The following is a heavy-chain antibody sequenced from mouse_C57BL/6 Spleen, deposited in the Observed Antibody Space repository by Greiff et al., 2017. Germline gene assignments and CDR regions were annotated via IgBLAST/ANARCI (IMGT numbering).Heavy chain of an antibody. CDR3: ASIYYDYDPSFAY. V-gene: IGHV1-64*01. Sequence: VQLQQPGAELVKPGASVKLSCKASGYTFTSYWMHWVKQRPGQGLEWIGMIHPNSGSTNYNEKFKSKATLTVDKSSSTAYMQLSSLTSEDSAVYYCASIYYDYDPSFAYWGQGTLVTVSA. J-gene: IGHJ3*01. CDR2: IHPNSGST. D-gene: IGHD2-4*01. CDR1: GYTFTSYW.